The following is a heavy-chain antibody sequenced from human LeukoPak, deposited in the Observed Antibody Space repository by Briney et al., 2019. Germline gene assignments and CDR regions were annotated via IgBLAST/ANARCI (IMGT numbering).Heavy chain of an antibody. Sequence: KPGXXLRLSCAASGFTFSSYSMNWVRQAPGKGLEWVSSISSSSSYIYYADSVKGRFTISRDNAKNSLYLQMNSLRAEDTAVYYCARGSIYYDSSGYLRSDYWGQGTLVTVSS. J-gene: IGHJ4*02. CDR2: ISSSSSYI. CDR1: GFTFSSYS. V-gene: IGHV3-21*01. CDR3: ARGSIYYDSSGYLRSDY. D-gene: IGHD3-22*01.